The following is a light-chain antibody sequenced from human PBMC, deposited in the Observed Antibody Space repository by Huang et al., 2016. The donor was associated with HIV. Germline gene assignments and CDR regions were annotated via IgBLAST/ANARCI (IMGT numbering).Light chain of an antibody. V-gene: IGKV2-28*01. Sequence: DIVMTQFPLSLPVIPEEPASISCRSSQSLLHSNGYNYLDWYVQKPGQSPQLLIYLGSNRAFGVPDRFSGSGSGTEFTLKISRVEAEDVGIYYCMQALQTPMFTFGQGTKLEIK. CDR2: LGS. CDR3: MQALQTPMFT. J-gene: IGKJ2*01. CDR1: QSLLHSNGYNY.